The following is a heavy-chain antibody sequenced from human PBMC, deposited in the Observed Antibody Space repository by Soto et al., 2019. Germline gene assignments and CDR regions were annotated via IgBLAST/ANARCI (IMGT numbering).Heavy chain of an antibody. CDR3: ARVRQGCSANNCYFDP. CDR2: VHISGHS. CDR1: GGSVRAPDW. Sequence: LSLTCTLSGGSVRAPDWWNWVRQSPDKGLEWIAEVHISGHSNYNPSLRSRVSVSIGSSKNQFYLNLNSVTAADTAIYYCARVRQGCSANNCYFDPWGQGTQVTVSS. J-gene: IGHJ5*01. D-gene: IGHD1-1*01. V-gene: IGHV4-4*02.